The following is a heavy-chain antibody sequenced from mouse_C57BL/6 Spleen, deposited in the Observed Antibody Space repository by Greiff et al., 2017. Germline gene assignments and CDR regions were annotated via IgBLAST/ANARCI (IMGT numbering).Heavy chain of an antibody. V-gene: IGHV1-22*01. CDR2: INPNNGGT. J-gene: IGHJ2*01. Sequence: VQLQQSGPELVKPGASVKMSCKASGYTFTDYNMNWVKQSHGKSLEWIGYINPNNGGTSSNQTCKGKATLTVNKSSSTAYMELRSMTSEDSAVYYCARRYYGSRYFDYWGQGTTRTVSS. CDR1: GYTFTDYN. D-gene: IGHD1-1*01. CDR3: ARRYYGSRYFDY.